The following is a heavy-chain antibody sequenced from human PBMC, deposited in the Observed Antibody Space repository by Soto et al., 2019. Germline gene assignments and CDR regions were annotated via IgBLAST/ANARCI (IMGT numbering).Heavy chain of an antibody. Sequence: QVQLQESGPGLVKPSETLSLSCTVSGGSISSYYWSWFRQSPGKRMEWIGYVHHSWGSSYNPSLKSRVAISLDTSKSQFSLKVTSVTATDTAVYYCARQGFGTLHGIVDVWGQGTKVTVSS. CDR3: ARQGFGTLHGIVDV. J-gene: IGHJ6*02. D-gene: IGHD3-10*01. V-gene: IGHV4-59*08. CDR2: VHHSWGS. CDR1: GGSISSYY.